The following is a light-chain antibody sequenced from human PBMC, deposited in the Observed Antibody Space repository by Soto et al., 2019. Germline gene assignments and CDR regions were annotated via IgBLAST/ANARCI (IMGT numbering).Light chain of an antibody. CDR3: QYTHNWPRT. Sequence: EIVMTQSPATLSVSPGERATLSCRASQSVSSNLAWYQQKPGQAPRLLIYGASTRATGIPARFSGSGSGTEFTLTISSLQSEDFALHYCQYTHNWPRTFGQGTKV. J-gene: IGKJ1*01. CDR2: GAS. V-gene: IGKV3-15*01. CDR1: QSVSSN.